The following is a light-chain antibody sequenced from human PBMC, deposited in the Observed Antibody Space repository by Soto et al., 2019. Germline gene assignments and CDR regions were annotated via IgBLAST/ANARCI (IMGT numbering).Light chain of an antibody. CDR1: SSDVGAYNH. CDR2: EVS. V-gene: IGLV2-8*01. Sequence: QSALTQPPSASGSPGQSVTISCTGTSSDVGAYNHVSWYQQNPGKAPKLMIYEVSKRPSGVPDRFSGSKSGDTASLTVSGLQAEDDADYYCSSYAGSNNVVFGGGTKVTVL. CDR3: SSYAGSNNVV. J-gene: IGLJ2*01.